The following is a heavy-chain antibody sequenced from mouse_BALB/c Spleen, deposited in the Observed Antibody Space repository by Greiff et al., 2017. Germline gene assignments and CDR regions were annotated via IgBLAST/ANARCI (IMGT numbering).Heavy chain of an antibody. CDR3: ARRGLRLQALDY. D-gene: IGHD1-2*01. CDR2: INPSTGYT. Sequence: VKLQQSGAELAKPGASVKMSCKASGYTFTSYWMHWVKQRPGQGLEWIGYINPSTGYTEYNQKFKDKATLTADKSSSTAYMQLSSLTSEDSAVYYCARRGLRLQALDYWGQGTSVTVAS. J-gene: IGHJ4*01. V-gene: IGHV1-7*01. CDR1: GYTFTSYW.